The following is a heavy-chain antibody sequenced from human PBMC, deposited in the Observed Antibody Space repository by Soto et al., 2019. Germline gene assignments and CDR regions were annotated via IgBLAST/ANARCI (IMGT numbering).Heavy chain of an antibody. CDR3: GGQPNSRRAGDD. D-gene: IGHD6-19*01. V-gene: IGHV4-39*01. Sequence: PSETLSLTCTVSGASISSPSYYRVLIRLSPGKGLEWLGSIYYSGTTHYNPSLKSRVSLSVDTSKIHVSLNLASVAAAITAVYYWGGQPNSRRAGDDWGKGAQVTVSS. CDR1: GASISSPSYY. CDR2: IYYSGTT. J-gene: IGHJ4*02.